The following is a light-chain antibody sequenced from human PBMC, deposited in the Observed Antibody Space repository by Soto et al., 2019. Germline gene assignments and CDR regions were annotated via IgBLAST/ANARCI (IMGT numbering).Light chain of an antibody. CDR3: SSYTSSSTLYV. J-gene: IGLJ1*01. V-gene: IGLV2-14*01. CDR2: DVS. Sequence: LTQPASASGSPGQSITISCTGTSSDVGGYNYVSWYQQHPGKAPKLMIYDVSNRPSGVSNRFSGSKSGNTASLTISGLQAEDEADYYCSSYTSSSTLYVFGTGTKVTVL. CDR1: SSDVGGYNY.